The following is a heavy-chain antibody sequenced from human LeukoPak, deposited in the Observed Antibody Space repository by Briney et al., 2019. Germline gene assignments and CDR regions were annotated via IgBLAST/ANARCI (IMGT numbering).Heavy chain of an antibody. CDR3: ARGGWDSSGWYTDY. V-gene: IGHV1-69*06. J-gene: IGHJ4*02. CDR1: GGTFSSYA. D-gene: IGHD6-19*01. Sequence: ASVKVSCKASGGTFSSYAISWVRQAPGQGLEWMGGIIPIFGTANYAQKFQGRVTITADKSTSTAYMELSSLRSDDTAVYYCARGGWDSSGWYTDYWGQGTLVTVSS. CDR2: IIPIFGTA.